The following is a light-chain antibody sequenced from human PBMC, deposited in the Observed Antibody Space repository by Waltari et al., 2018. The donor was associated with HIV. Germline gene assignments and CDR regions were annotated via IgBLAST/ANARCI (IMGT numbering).Light chain of an antibody. CDR3: QQYGSSPYT. J-gene: IGKJ3*01. V-gene: IGKV3-20*01. Sequence: IVLTQSPGTLSLSPGERATLSCWASQSVYNSYLAWYQQKPGQAPRLLIYDASIRATGITDRFSGSASGTDFTLTISRLEPEDFAVYYCQQYGSSPYTFGPGTTVDIK. CDR1: QSVYNSY. CDR2: DAS.